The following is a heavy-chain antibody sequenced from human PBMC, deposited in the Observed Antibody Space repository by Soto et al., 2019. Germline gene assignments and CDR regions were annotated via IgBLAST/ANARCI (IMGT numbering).Heavy chain of an antibody. V-gene: IGHV4-59*01. CDR2: IYYSGST. Sequence: PSETLSLTCTVSGGSISTYHWSWIRQPPGKGLEWIGYIYYSGSTNYNPSLMSRVTISVDTSKNQFSLKLSSVTAADTAVYYCARVIWFGELYYFDYWGQGALVTVSS. J-gene: IGHJ4*02. D-gene: IGHD3-10*01. CDR1: GGSISTYH. CDR3: ARVIWFGELYYFDY.